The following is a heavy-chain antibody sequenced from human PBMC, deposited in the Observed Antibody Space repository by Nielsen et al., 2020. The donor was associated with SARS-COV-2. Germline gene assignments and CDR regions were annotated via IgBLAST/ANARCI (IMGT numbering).Heavy chain of an antibody. CDR3: VREKLGTASFAS. Sequence: SETLSLTCAVSGASISDSNWWSWIRQPPGKTLEWIGEISHSGSTNYNPSLRSRVTISMDKSKHLISLTVTSLIAADTAVYYCVREKLGTASFASWGQGTLVTVSS. J-gene: IGHJ4*02. CDR1: GASISDSNW. V-gene: IGHV4-4*02. D-gene: IGHD2-8*02. CDR2: ISHSGST.